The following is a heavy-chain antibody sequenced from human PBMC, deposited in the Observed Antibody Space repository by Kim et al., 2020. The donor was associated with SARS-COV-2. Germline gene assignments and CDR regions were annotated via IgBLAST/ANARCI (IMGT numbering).Heavy chain of an antibody. Sequence: FTISRDNSKNTLYLQMNSLRAEDTAVYYCAKSGGVPDFRLVVVVVISNFDYWGQGTLVTVSS. J-gene: IGHJ4*02. D-gene: IGHD2-15*01. CDR3: AKSGGVPDFRLVVVVVISNFDY. V-gene: IGHV3-23*01.